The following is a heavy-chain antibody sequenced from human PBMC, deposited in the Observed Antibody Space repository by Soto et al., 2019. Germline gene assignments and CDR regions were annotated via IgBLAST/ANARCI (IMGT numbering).Heavy chain of an antibody. CDR1: GFTISGHG. V-gene: IGHV3-30*03. Sequence: QVQLVESGGGVVQPGRSLRLSCAASGFTISGHGMHWVRQAPGKGLEWLAVISYDGSDKFYGDSVKGRFTISRDNSKNTLFLQVNSLRAEDTAVYYCASWGGIASPAYDGSLAPHDYWGQGTLVTVSS. CDR3: ASWGGIASPAYDGSLAPHDY. CDR2: ISYDGSDK. J-gene: IGHJ4*02. D-gene: IGHD6-13*01.